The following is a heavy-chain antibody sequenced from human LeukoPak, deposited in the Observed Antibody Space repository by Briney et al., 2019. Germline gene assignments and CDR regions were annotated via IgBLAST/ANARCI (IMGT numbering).Heavy chain of an antibody. CDR3: ARAGGEYYYYYYGMDV. CDR1: GYTFTGYY. D-gene: IGHD3-16*01. J-gene: IGHJ6*02. Sequence: GASVKVSCKASGYTFTGYYMHWVRQAPGQGLEWMGWINPNSGGTNYAQKFQGRVTMTRDTSISTAYMELSRLRSDDTAVYYCARAGGEYYYYYYGMDVWGQGTTVTVSS. CDR2: INPNSGGT. V-gene: IGHV1-2*02.